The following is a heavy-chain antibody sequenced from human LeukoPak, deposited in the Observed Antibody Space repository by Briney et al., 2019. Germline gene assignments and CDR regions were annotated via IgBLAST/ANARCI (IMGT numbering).Heavy chain of an antibody. CDR3: ARYFYDSSGSSSDAFDS. CDR1: GYTFTDYY. V-gene: IGHV1-2*02. Sequence: ASVKVSCKPSGYTFTDYYMHWVRQAPGQGLEWMGWINPNTGGTNYAQRFQGRVTMTRDTSMSTAYMELSRLRSDDSAVYYCARYFYDSSGSSSDAFDSWGQGTMVTVSS. J-gene: IGHJ3*02. D-gene: IGHD3-22*01. CDR2: INPNTGGT.